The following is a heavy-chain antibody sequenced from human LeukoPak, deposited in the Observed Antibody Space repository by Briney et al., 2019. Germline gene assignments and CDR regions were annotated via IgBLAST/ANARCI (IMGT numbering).Heavy chain of an antibody. J-gene: IGHJ2*01. CDR1: GFTFSSYS. CDR2: ISSSSSHI. CDR3: ARTGIAVAGTNWYFDL. V-gene: IGHV3-21*01. D-gene: IGHD6-19*01. Sequence: PGGSLRLSCAASGFTFSSYSMNWVRQAPGKGLEWVSSISSSSSHIYYADSVKGRFTISRDNAKNSLYLQMNSLRAEDTAVYYCARTGIAVAGTNWYFDLWGRGTLVTVSS.